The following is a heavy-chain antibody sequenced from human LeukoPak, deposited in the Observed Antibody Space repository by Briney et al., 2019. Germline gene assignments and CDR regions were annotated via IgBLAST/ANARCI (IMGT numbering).Heavy chain of an antibody. V-gene: IGHV4-34*01. CDR1: GGSFSGYY. J-gene: IGHJ5*02. CDR2: INHSGST. CDR3: AREGRVVVIRQFDP. D-gene: IGHD3-22*01. Sequence: PSETLSLTCAVYGGSFSGYYWSWIRQPPGKGLEWIWEINHSGSTNYNPSLKSRVTISVDTSKNQFSLKLSSVTAADTAVYYCAREGRVVVIRQFDPWGQGTLVTVSS.